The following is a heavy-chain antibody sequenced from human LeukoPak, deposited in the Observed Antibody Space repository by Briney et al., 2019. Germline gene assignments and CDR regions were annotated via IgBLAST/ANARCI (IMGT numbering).Heavy chain of an antibody. CDR3: ATNTPYYYGSGSYSIPFDY. D-gene: IGHD3-10*01. J-gene: IGHJ4*02. CDR2: INPNSGGT. Sequence: ASVKVSCKASRYTFSGYYMHWVRQAPGQGLEWMGWINPNSGGTNYAQKFQGRVTMTRDKSISTAYMELSRLRSDDTAVYSCATNTPYYYGSGSYSIPFDYWGQGTLVTVSS. CDR1: RYTFSGYY. V-gene: IGHV1-2*02.